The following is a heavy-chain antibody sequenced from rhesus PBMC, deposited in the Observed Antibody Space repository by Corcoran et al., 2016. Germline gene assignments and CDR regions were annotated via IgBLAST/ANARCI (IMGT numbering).Heavy chain of an antibody. Sequence: QVQLQESGPGLVKPSETPSLTCTVSGASIRSNWWSGIRQPPGKGLEWSGEIDGNSGDTTYRPSHKSRVPISKGASKNQISLNLSSVTAADTAVYYCGRELRWLLQQAYWGQGVLVTVSS. V-gene: IGHV4-80*01. D-gene: IGHD3-28*01. CDR3: GRELRWLLQQAY. J-gene: IGHJ4*01. CDR1: GASIRSNW. CDR2: IDGNSGDT.